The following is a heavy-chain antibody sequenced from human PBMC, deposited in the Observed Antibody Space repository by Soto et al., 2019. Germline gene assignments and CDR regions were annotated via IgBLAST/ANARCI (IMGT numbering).Heavy chain of an antibody. CDR2: IWYDGSNK. CDR1: GFTFSSYG. CDR3: ATDYYDSSGYYHTEYFQH. D-gene: IGHD3-22*01. Sequence: QVQLVESGGGVVQPGRSLRLSCAASGFTFSSYGMHWVRQAPGKGLEWVAVIWYDGSNKYYADSVKGRFTISRDNSKNTLYLQMNNLRAEDTAVYYCATDYYDSSGYYHTEYFQHWGQGTLVTVSS. V-gene: IGHV3-33*01. J-gene: IGHJ1*01.